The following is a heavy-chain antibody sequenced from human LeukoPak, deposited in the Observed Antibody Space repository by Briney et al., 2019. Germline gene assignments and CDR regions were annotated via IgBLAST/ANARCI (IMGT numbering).Heavy chain of an antibody. J-gene: IGHJ6*02. Sequence: ASVKVSCKASGYTFTSYGISWVRQAPGRGLEWMGWISAYNGNTNYAQKLQGRVTMTTDTSTSTAYMELRSLRSDDTAVYYCARVSEDIVVVPAAKEGYYYYGMDVWGQGTTVTVSS. CDR2: ISAYNGNT. V-gene: IGHV1-18*01. CDR1: GYTFTSYG. CDR3: ARVSEDIVVVPAAKEGYYYYGMDV. D-gene: IGHD2-2*01.